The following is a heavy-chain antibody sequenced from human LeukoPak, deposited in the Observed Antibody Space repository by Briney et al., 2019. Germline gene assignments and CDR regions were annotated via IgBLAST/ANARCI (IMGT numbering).Heavy chain of an antibody. J-gene: IGHJ4*02. CDR2: ISGSGGST. CDR3: ASNKRTYYDFSSGYYNDY. Sequence: GGSLRLSCAASGFTFSSYAMSWVRQAPGKGLEWVSAISGSGGSTYYADSVKGRFTISRDNSKNTLYLQMNSLRAEDTAVYYCASNKRTYYDFSSGYYNDYWGQGTLVTVSS. CDR1: GFTFSSYA. V-gene: IGHV3-23*01. D-gene: IGHD3-3*01.